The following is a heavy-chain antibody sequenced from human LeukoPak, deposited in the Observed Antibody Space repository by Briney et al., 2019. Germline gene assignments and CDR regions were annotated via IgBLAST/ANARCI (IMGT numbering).Heavy chain of an antibody. CDR3: AKVGSSWPFYYFDY. D-gene: IGHD6-13*01. Sequence: SETLSLTCIVSGGSISSSGYYWRWIRQHPGKGLEWIGYFYHSGNSYYNPSLKSRVIISVATSKNQFSLKLNSVTAADTAVYYCAKVGSSWPFYYFDYWGQGTLVTVSS. J-gene: IGHJ4*02. V-gene: IGHV4-31*03. CDR1: GGSISSSGYY. CDR2: FYHSGNS.